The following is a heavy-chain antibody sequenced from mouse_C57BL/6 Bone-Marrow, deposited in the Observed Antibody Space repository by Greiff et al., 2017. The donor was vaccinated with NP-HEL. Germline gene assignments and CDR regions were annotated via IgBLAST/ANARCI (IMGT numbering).Heavy chain of an antibody. J-gene: IGHJ2*01. CDR3: ARDLWDYFDY. CDR1: GFTFSSYA. CDR2: ISDGGSYT. Sequence: DVMLVESGGGLVKPGGSLKLSCAASGFTFSSYAMSWVRQTPEKRLEWVATISDGGSYTYYPDNVKGRFTISRDNAKNNLYLQMSHLKSEDTAMYYCARDLWDYFDYWGQGTTLTVSS. D-gene: IGHD6-2*01. V-gene: IGHV5-4*01.